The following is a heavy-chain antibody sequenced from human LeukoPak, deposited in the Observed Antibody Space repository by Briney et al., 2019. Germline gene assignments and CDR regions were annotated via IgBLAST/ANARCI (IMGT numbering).Heavy chain of an antibody. D-gene: IGHD3-3*01. V-gene: IGHV3-23*01. Sequence: PGGSLRLSCAASGFTFSSYAMSWVRQAPGKGLEWVSIISGSGDSTYYADSVKGRFTISRDNSKNTLYLQMNSLRAEGTAVYYCTRDERLFQSAYWGQGTLVTVSS. CDR2: ISGSGDST. CDR3: TRDERLFQSAY. J-gene: IGHJ4*02. CDR1: GFTFSSYA.